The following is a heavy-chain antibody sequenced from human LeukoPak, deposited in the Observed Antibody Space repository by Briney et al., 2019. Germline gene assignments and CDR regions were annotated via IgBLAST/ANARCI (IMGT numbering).Heavy chain of an antibody. D-gene: IGHD3-22*01. V-gene: IGHV3-7*01. CDR2: IKQDGSEK. CDR1: GFTFSSYW. CDR3: ARDITMIVDGYMDV. J-gene: IGHJ6*03. Sequence: GGSLRLSCAASGFTFSSYWMSWVRQAPGKGLEWVANIKQDGSEKYYVDSVKGRFTISRDNAKNSLYLQMNSLRAEDTAVYYCARDITMIVDGYMDVWGKGTTVTVSS.